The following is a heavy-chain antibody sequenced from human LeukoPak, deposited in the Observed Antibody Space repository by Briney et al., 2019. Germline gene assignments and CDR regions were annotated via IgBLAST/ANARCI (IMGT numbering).Heavy chain of an antibody. J-gene: IGHJ6*04. D-gene: IGHD5-12*01. CDR2: IIPIFGTA. V-gene: IGHV1-69*13. Sequence: GASVKVSCKASGYTFTGYYMHWVRQAPGQGLEWMGGIIPIFGTANYAQKFQGRVTITADESTSTAYMELSSLRSEDTAVYYCASGGYSGYDFYYYYYGMDVWGKGTTVTVSS. CDR1: GYTFTGYY. CDR3: ASGGYSGYDFYYYYYGMDV.